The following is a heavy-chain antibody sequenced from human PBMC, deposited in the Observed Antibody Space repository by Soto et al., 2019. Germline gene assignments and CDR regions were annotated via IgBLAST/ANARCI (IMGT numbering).Heavy chain of an antibody. D-gene: IGHD2-15*01. CDR1: GFTFSSYG. CDR2: TWYDGSDK. Sequence: QVQLVESGGGVVQPGRSLRLSCAASGFTFSSYGMHWVRQAPGKGLEWVAVTWYDGSDKYYADSVKGRFTSSRDNSKNTLYLQMNSLRAEDTAVYYCARDLPETTYSAWYFDLWGRGTLVTVSA. CDR3: ARDLPETTYSAWYFDL. V-gene: IGHV3-33*01. J-gene: IGHJ2*01.